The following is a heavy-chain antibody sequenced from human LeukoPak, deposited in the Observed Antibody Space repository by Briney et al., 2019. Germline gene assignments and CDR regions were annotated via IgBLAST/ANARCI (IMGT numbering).Heavy chain of an antibody. D-gene: IGHD4-23*01. CDR3: VRDDFGGDSPFDY. CDR1: GFTFSSYS. CDR2: ISSSSSTI. Sequence: GGSLRLSCAASGFTFSSYSMNWVRQAPGKGLEWVSYISSSSSTIYYADSMKGRFTISRDNAKNSLYLQMNSLRAEDTAVYYCVRDDFGGDSPFDYWGQGTLVTVSS. J-gene: IGHJ4*02. V-gene: IGHV3-48*04.